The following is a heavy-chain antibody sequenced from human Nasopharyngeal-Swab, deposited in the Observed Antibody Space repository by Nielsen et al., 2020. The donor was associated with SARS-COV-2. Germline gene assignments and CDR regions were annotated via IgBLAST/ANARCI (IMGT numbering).Heavy chain of an antibody. J-gene: IGHJ4*02. D-gene: IGHD5-24*01. V-gene: IGHV1-18*01. CDR3: ARDSRSATDLDY. CDR1: GYTFTSDG. Sequence: ASVKVSCKASGYTFTSDGISWVRQAAGQGLEWMGWISAYNGNTNYAQKLQGRVTMTTDTSTSKAYMELRSLRSDDTAVYYCARDSRSATDLDYWGQGTLVTVSS. CDR2: ISAYNGNT.